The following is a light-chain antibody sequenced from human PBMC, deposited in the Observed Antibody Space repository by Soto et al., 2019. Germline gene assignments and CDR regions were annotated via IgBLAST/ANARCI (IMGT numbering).Light chain of an antibody. CDR3: QQYGSPPHT. Sequence: EIVLTQSPGTLSLSPGERATLSCRASQSVTGNYVAWHQQKPGQARRLLIYEAYTRATGISDRFSAGGSGTDFTLTISRLEPEDFALYYCQQYGSPPHTFGGGTQVEIK. CDR2: EAY. J-gene: IGKJ4*01. CDR1: QSVTGNY. V-gene: IGKV3-20*01.